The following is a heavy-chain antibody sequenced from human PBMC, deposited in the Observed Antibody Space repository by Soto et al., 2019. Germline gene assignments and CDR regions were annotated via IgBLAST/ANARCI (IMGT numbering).Heavy chain of an antibody. CDR3: ARGRELGSPFDY. J-gene: IGHJ4*02. D-gene: IGHD7-27*01. CDR1: GGSISSGGYS. V-gene: IGHV4-30-2*01. Sequence: LSLTCAVSGGSISSGGYSWSWIRQPPGKGLEWIGYIYHSGSTYYNPSLKSRVTISVDRSKNQFSLKLSSVTAADTAVYYCARGRELGSPFDYWGQGTLVTVSS. CDR2: IYHSGST.